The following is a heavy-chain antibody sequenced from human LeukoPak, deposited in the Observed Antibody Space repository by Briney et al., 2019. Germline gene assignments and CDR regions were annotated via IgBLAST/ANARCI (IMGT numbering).Heavy chain of an antibody. CDR2: ISSSGSTV. J-gene: IGHJ6*04. Sequence: GGSLRLSCAASGFTFSSYGMTWVRQAPGKGLEWVSYISSSGSTVYYADSVKGRFTISRDNAKNSLYLQMNSLRAEDTAVYYCAELGITMIGGVWGKGTTVTISS. D-gene: IGHD3-10*02. CDR3: AELGITMIGGV. V-gene: IGHV3-48*04. CDR1: GFTFSSYG.